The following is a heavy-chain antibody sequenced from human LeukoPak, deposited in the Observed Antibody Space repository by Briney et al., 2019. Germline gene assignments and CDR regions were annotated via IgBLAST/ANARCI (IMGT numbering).Heavy chain of an antibody. CDR2: ISGSGGST. V-gene: IGHV3-23*01. CDR3: AKSKSSGWLYYYYYGMDV. J-gene: IGHJ6*02. CDR1: GFTFSSYS. Sequence: GGSLRLSCAASGFTFSSYSMNWVRQAPGKGLEWVSVISGSGGSTYYADSVKGRFTISRDNSKNTLYLQMNTLRAEDTAVYYCAKSKSSGWLYYYYYGMDVWGQGTTVTVSS. D-gene: IGHD6-19*01.